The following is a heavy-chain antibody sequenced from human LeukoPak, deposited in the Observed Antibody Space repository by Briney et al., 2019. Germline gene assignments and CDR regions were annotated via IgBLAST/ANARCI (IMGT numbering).Heavy chain of an antibody. D-gene: IGHD3-22*01. V-gene: IGHV7-4-1*02. CDR1: GYTFTSYA. Sequence: GASVKVSCKAPGYTFTSYAMNWVRQAPGQGLEWMGWINTNTGNPTYAQGFTGRFVFSLDTSVSTAYLQISSLKAEDTAVYYCAREYYSDSSGYFNDFDFWGQGTLVTVSS. J-gene: IGHJ4*02. CDR2: INTNTGNP. CDR3: AREYYSDSSGYFNDFDF.